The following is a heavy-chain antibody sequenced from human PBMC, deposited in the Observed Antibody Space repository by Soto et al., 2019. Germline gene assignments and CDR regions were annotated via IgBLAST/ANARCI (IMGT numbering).Heavy chain of an antibody. V-gene: IGHV4-30-4*01. J-gene: IGHJ4*02. CDR3: ARKEGWSGYYTFDY. CDR2: IYYSGST. D-gene: IGHD3-3*01. CDR1: GGCISSGDYY. Sequence: QVQLQESGPGLVKPSQTLSLTCTVSGGCISSGDYYWSWIRQPPGKDLEWIGYIYYSGSTYYNPSLKSRVTISVDTSKNQFSLKLSSVTAADTAVYYCARKEGWSGYYTFDYWGQGTLVTVSS.